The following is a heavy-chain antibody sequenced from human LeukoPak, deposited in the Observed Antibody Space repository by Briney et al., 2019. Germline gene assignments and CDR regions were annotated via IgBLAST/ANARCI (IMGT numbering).Heavy chain of an antibody. CDR1: GFTFSTYA. V-gene: IGHV3-23*01. D-gene: IGHD3-10*01. CDR2: ITDTGGLT. CDR3: AKDFSGCRGVRHAFDI. J-gene: IGHJ3*02. Sequence: PGGSLRLSCAAYGFTFSTYAMSWVRQAPGKGLQWVSPITDTGGLTYYPDSVKGGFTLSRDTTKNTLYAQLHSLRAEDPAVYYRAKDFSGCRGVRHAFDIWGQGTVVTVSS.